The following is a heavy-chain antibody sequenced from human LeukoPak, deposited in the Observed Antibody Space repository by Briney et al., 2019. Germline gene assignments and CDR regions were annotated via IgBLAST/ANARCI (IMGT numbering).Heavy chain of an antibody. CDR1: GFTFSSYS. CDR2: IRSSSSYI. J-gene: IGHJ4*02. Sequence: GGSLRLSRAASGFTFSSYSMNWVRQAPGKGLEWVSSIRSSSSYIYYADSVKGRFTISRDNAKNSLYLQMNSLRAEDTAVYYCARVTNGGYDSGNFDYWGQGTLVTVSS. CDR3: ARVTNGGYDSGNFDY. V-gene: IGHV3-21*01. D-gene: IGHD5-12*01.